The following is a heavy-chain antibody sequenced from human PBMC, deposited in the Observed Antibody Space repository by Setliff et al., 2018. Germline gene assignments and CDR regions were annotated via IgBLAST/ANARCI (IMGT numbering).Heavy chain of an antibody. CDR2: INAGSGNT. V-gene: IGHV1-3*01. D-gene: IGHD2-2*01. CDR1: GYTFTSYA. Sequence: ASVKVSCKASGYTFTSYAMHWVRQAPGQRLEWMGWINAGSGNTKYSQEFQGRVTITRDTSASTAYMELSSLRSEDTAVYYCASLGYCSSTSCWPYYYYGMDVWGQGTTVTVSS. J-gene: IGHJ6*02. CDR3: ASLGYCSSTSCWPYYYYGMDV.